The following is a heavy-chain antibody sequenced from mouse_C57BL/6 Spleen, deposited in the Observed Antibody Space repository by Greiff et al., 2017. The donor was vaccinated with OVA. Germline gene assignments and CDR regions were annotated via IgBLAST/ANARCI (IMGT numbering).Heavy chain of an antibody. Sequence: QVHVKQSGAELAKPGASVKLSCKASGYTFTSYWMHWVKQRPGQGLEWIGYINPSSGYTKYNQKFKDKATLTADKSSSTAYMQLSSLTYEDSAVYYCARSPSLLSFDYWGQGTTLTVSS. CDR1: GYTFTSYW. J-gene: IGHJ2*01. CDR2: INPSSGYT. V-gene: IGHV1-7*01. CDR3: ARSPSLLSFDY. D-gene: IGHD2-1*01.